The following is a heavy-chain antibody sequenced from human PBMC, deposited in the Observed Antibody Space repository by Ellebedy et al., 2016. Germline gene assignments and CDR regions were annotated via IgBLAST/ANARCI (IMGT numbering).Heavy chain of an antibody. CDR2: ISGSGGST. Sequence: GGSLRLSCSASGFTFSSYAMSWVRQAPGKGLEWVSAISGSGGSTYYADSVKGRFTISRDNSKNFLYMEMNSLRSEDTAVYYCARQLQDYEFDYWGQGTLVTVSS. D-gene: IGHD4-17*01. V-gene: IGHV3-23*01. J-gene: IGHJ4*02. CDR3: ARQLQDYEFDY. CDR1: GFTFSSYA.